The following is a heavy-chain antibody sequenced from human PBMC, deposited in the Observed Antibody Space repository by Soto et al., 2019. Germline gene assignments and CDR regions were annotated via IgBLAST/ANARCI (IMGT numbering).Heavy chain of an antibody. J-gene: IGHJ6*02. V-gene: IGHV3-48*02. CDR2: ISSSSSTI. CDR3: ARVLGFYCSGGSCYGNYYYYGMDV. D-gene: IGHD2-15*01. Sequence: LRLSCAASGFTFSSYSMNWVRQAPGKGLEWVSYISSSSSTIYYADSVKGRFTISRDNAKNSLYLQMNSLRDEDTAVYCCARVLGFYCSGGSCYGNYYYYGMDVWGQGTTVTVS. CDR1: GFTFSSYS.